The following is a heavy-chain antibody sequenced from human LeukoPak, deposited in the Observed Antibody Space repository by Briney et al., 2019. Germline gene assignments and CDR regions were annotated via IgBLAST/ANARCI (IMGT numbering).Heavy chain of an antibody. CDR1: GFTFSTYS. J-gene: IGHJ5*02. D-gene: IGHD3-16*01. V-gene: IGHV3-7*03. CDR3: ARDTGDGYDNWFDP. Sequence: GGSLRLSCAASGFTFSTYSMSWVRQAPGKGLDWVASINQDGSAEYYMDSVRGRFTISRDNAKNSLYLQVNSLRVDDTAMYYCARDTGDGYDNWFDPWGQGTLVTVSP. CDR2: INQDGSAE.